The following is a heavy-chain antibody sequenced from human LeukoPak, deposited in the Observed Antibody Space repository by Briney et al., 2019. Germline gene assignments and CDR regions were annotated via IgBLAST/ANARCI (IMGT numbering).Heavy chain of an antibody. V-gene: IGHV4-34*01. CDR1: GGSFSGYY. J-gene: IGHJ4*02. D-gene: IGHD4-23*01. CDR3: ARGHVYTGGYFDY. CDR2: INHSGST. Sequence: SETLSLTCAVYGGSFSGYYWSWIRQPPGKGLEWIGEINHSGSTNYNPSLKSRVTISVDTSKNQFSLKLSSVTAADPAVYYCARGHVYTGGYFDYWGQGTLVTVSS.